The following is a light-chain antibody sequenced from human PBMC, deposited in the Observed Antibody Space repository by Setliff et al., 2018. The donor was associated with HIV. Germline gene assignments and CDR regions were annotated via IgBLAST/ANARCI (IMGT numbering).Light chain of an antibody. CDR1: QSVIKY. V-gene: IGKV1-39*01. CDR2: AAS. Sequence: DIQMTQSPSSLSASVGGRVSITCRASQSVIKYVSWYQQIPGKAPRLLTYAASNLQSGVPSRFSGSGSGTDFTLTISSLQPEDFGTYYCQQSYSGYTFGQGTRLEIK. J-gene: IGKJ5*01. CDR3: QQSYSGYT.